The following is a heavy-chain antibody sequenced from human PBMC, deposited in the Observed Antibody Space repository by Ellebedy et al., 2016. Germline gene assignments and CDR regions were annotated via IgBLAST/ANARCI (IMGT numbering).Heavy chain of an antibody. V-gene: IGHV1-69*13. CDR2: IIPIFGTA. CDR1: GGTFSSYA. J-gene: IGHJ6*02. Sequence: SVKVSCXASGGTFSSYAISWVRQAPGQGLEWMGGIIPIFGTANYAQKFQGRVTITADESTSTAYMELRSLRSDDTAVYYCARDTSVAGTSYYGMDVWGQGTTVTVSS. D-gene: IGHD6-19*01. CDR3: ARDTSVAGTSYYGMDV.